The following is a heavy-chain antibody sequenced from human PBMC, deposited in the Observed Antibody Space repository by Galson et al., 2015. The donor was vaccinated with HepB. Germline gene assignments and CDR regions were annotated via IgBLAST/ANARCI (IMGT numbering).Heavy chain of an antibody. CDR2: ISSSSSTI. V-gene: IGHV3-48*04. CDR3: ARFGRFQMGYAFDI. J-gene: IGHJ3*02. Sequence: LRLSCAASGFTFHSYTMNWVRQAPGKGLEWVSYISSSSSTIYYADSVKGRFTISRDNAKNSLYLQMNSLRAEDTAVYYCARFGRFQMGYAFDIWGQGTMVTVSS. D-gene: IGHD3-10*01. CDR1: GFTFHSYT.